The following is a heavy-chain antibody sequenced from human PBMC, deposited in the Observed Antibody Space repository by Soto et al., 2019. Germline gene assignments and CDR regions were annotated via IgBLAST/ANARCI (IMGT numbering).Heavy chain of an antibody. Sequence: ASVKVSCKASGYTFTSYAMHWVRQAPGQRLEWMGWINAGNGNTKYSQKFQGRVTITRDTSASTAYMELSSLRSEDTAVYYCAKTYYDFWSGYYDAFDIWGQGTMVTVSS. J-gene: IGHJ3*02. CDR1: GYTFTSYA. V-gene: IGHV1-3*01. CDR2: INAGNGNT. D-gene: IGHD3-3*01. CDR3: AKTYYDFWSGYYDAFDI.